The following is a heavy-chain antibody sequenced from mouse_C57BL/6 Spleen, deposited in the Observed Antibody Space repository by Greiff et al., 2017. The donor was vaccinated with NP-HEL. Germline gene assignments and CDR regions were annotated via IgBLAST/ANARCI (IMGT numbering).Heavy chain of an antibody. CDR1: GYSFTDYN. J-gene: IGHJ4*01. D-gene: IGHD2-3*01. V-gene: IGHV1-39*01. CDR2: INPNYGTT. CDR3: ALYDGYLYAMDY. Sequence: VQLKQSGPELVKPGASVKISCKASGYSFTDYNMNWVKRSNGKSLEWIGVINPNYGTTSYNQKFKGKATLTVDQSSSTAYMQLNSLTSEDSAVYYCALYDGYLYAMDYWGQGTSVTVSS.